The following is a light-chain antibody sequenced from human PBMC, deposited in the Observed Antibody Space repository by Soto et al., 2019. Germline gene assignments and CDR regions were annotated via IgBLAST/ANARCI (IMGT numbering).Light chain of an antibody. V-gene: IGKV3D-20*02. CDR3: QQRSNWPPVT. CDR2: GAS. J-gene: IGKJ4*01. Sequence: EIVLTQSPGTLPLSPGERATLSCRASQSISSSYLGWYQQKPGQGPRLLIYGASTRATGIPARFSGSGSGTDFTLAISSLEPEDFAVYYCQQRSNWPPVTFGGGTKVDIK. CDR1: QSISSSY.